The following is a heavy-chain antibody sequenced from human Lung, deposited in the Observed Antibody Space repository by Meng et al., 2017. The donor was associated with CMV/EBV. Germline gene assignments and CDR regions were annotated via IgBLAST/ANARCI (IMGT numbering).Heavy chain of an antibody. V-gene: IGHV1-46*01. CDR2: INPSDNTT. CDR3: ARDLGYSSSWYYQYYFDC. Sequence: SVXVSXXASGYTLTNYYIHWVRQAPGQGLEWMGIINPSDNTTIYAQKFQGRVTMTRDTSTSTVYMELSSLRSDDTALYYCARDLGYSSSWYYQYYFDCWGQGTXVTVSS. CDR1: GYTLTNYY. D-gene: IGHD6-13*01. J-gene: IGHJ4*02.